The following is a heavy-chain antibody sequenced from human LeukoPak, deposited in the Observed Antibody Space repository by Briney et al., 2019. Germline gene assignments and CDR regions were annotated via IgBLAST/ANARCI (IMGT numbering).Heavy chain of an antibody. CDR1: GYTFTGYY. CDR3: AREFTAIWGNWFDP. J-gene: IGHJ5*02. Sequence: GASVKVSCKASGYTFTGYYMHWVRQAPGQGLEWMGWINPNSGGTNYAQKFQGRVTMTRDTSISTAYMELSRLRSDDTAVYYCAREFTAIWGNWFDPWGQGTLVTVSS. D-gene: IGHD7-27*01. CDR2: INPNSGGT. V-gene: IGHV1-2*02.